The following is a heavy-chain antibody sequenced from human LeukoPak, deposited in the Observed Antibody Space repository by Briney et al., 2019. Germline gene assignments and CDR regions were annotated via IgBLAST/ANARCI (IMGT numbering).Heavy chain of an antibody. CDR3: AKGNDILTGYYTGLDYFDY. Sequence: GGSLRLSCAASGFTVSSNYMSWVRQAPGKGLEWVSVIYSGGSTYYADSVKGRFTISRDNSKNTLYLQMNSLRAEDTAVYYCAKGNDILTGYYTGLDYFDYWGQGTLVTVSS. CDR1: GFTVSSNY. J-gene: IGHJ4*02. V-gene: IGHV3-66*01. D-gene: IGHD3-9*01. CDR2: IYSGGST.